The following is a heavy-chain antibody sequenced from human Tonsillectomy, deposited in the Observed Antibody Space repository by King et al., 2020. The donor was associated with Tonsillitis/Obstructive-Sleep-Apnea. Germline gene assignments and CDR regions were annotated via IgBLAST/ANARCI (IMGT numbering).Heavy chain of an antibody. D-gene: IGHD1-26*01. CDR2: MNPNSGDT. J-gene: IGHJ6*03. CDR3: AFRGDFYYYDMDV. CDR1: GYTFTKYQ. V-gene: IGHV1-8*01. Sequence: QLVQSGAEVKKSGASVKVSCKASGYTFTKYQFNWVRQATGQGLEWMGWMNPNSGDTGYAQKFQGRVTMTRNISISTAYMELSSLRSEDTAVYYCAFRGDFYYYDMDVWGRGTTVTVSS.